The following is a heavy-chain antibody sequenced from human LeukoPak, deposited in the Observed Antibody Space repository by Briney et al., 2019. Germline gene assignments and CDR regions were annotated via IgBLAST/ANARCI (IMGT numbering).Heavy chain of an antibody. CDR3: ASRTRTYYDFWSGYYPQPYFDY. D-gene: IGHD3-3*01. Sequence: GGSQRLSCAASGFTFSSYAMSWVRQAPGKGLEWVSAISGSGGSTYYADSVKGRFTISRDNSKNTLYLQMNSLRAEDTAVYYCASRTRTYYDFWSGYYPQPYFDYWGQGTLVTVSS. J-gene: IGHJ4*02. V-gene: IGHV3-23*01. CDR2: ISGSGGST. CDR1: GFTFSSYA.